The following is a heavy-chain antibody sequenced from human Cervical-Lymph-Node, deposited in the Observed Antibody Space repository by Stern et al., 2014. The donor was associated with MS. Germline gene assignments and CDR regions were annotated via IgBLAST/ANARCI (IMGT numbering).Heavy chain of an antibody. CDR2: ISSDGNKK. V-gene: IGHV3-30*03. Sequence: VQLVESGGGVVQPGRSLRLSCAVSGFSFSVYGMHWVRQAPGKGLEWVAVISSDGNKKYYADSVKDRFTVSRDNSKNKVYLQMSSLRVDDTALSRGHVSSPFGHTSGWYTLMCDSWGQGTLVTVSS. D-gene: IGHD6-19*01. J-gene: IGHJ4*02. CDR1: GFSFSVYG. CDR3: HVSSPFGHTSGWYTLMCDS.